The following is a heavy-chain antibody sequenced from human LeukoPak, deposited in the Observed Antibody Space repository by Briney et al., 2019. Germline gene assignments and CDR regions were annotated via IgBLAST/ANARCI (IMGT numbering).Heavy chain of an antibody. J-gene: IGHJ5*02. CDR2: INPNSGGT. D-gene: IGHD1-26*01. CDR3: ARDLGVGATMANWFDP. V-gene: IGHV1-2*02. CDR1: GYTFTGYY. Sequence: GASVKVSCKASGYTFTGYYMHWVRQAPGQGLEWMGWINPNSGGTNYAQKFQGRVTMTRDTSISTAYMELSRLRSDDTAVYYCARDLGVGATMANWFDPWGQGTLVTVSS.